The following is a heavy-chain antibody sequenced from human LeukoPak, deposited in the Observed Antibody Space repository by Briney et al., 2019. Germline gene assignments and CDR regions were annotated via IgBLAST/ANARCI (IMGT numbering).Heavy chain of an antibody. CDR2: LYHSGGT. Sequence: PSETLSLTCTVSGYSISSGYYWTWIRQPPGKGLEWVGFLYHSGGTYYNPSLKSRLNMSIDTSKNQFSLKLTSVTAPDTAVYYCTRADYGDYVFWGQGTLVTVSS. D-gene: IGHD4-17*01. CDR3: TRADYGDYVF. CDR1: GYSISSGYY. V-gene: IGHV4-38-2*02. J-gene: IGHJ4*02.